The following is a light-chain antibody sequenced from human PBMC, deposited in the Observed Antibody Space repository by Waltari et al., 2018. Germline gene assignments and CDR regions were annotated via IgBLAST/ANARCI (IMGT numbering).Light chain of an antibody. J-gene: IGLJ1*01. CDR1: SGSVATSYY. CDR3: ALYMGGGNYV. CDR2: GTN. V-gene: IGLV8-61*01. Sequence: QTVVTQEPSFSVSPGGTVTLTCAFSSGSVATSYYPTWYQQTPGQAPRTLIYGTNTRSSGVPDRFSGSILGNKAALTITGAQADDESDYYCALYMGGGNYVFGTGTKVTV.